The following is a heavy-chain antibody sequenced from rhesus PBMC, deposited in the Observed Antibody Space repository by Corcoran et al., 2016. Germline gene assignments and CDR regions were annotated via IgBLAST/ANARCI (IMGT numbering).Heavy chain of an antibody. J-gene: IGHJ4*01. CDR3: ARRPYYYDSGYFY. CDR2: ISGRSGST. CDR1: GYSISSGYY. D-gene: IGHD3-28*01. V-gene: IGHV4-99*01. Sequence: QVQLQESGPGLVKPSDTLSLTCAVSGYSISSGYYRGWFRQPSGKGLEYIGYISGRSGSTYYNPSLKSRVTISKDPSKNQFSLKLSSVTAADTAVYYCARRPYYYDSGYFYWGQGVLVTVSS.